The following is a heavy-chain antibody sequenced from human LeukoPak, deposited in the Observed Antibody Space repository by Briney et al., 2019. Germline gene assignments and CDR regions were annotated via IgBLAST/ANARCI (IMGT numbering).Heavy chain of an antibody. J-gene: IGHJ3*02. CDR1: GYIFTSYY. V-gene: IGHV1-46*01. Sequence: ASVKVSCKASGYIFTSYYMHWVRQGPGQGLGWMGIINPSGGDTRYAQKFQGRVTMTRDMSTSTVYMELSSLRSEDTAVYYCARDRSRDAFDIWGQGTMVTVSS. CDR2: INPSGGDT. CDR3: ARDRSRDAFDI.